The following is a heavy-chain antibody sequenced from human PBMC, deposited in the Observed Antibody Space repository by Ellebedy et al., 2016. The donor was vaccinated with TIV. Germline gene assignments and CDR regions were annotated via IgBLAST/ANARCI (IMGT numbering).Heavy chain of an antibody. Sequence: GGSLRLXCAASGFTFSSYGMHWVRQAPGKGLEWVAVISYDGSNKYYADSVKGRFTISRDNSKNTLYLQMNSLRAEDTAVYYCARAQWGGNIVVVPARPDYWGQGTLVTVSS. CDR1: GFTFSSYG. J-gene: IGHJ4*02. CDR3: ARAQWGGNIVVVPARPDY. D-gene: IGHD2-2*01. V-gene: IGHV3-30*03. CDR2: ISYDGSNK.